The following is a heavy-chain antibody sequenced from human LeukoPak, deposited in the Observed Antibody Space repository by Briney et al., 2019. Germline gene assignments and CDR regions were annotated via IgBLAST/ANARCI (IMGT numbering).Heavy chain of an antibody. D-gene: IGHD4-17*01. Sequence: GGSLRLSCAASGFTFSSYAMHWARQAPGKGLEWVAVISYDGSNKYYADSVKGRFTISRDNSKNTLYLQMNSLRAEDTAVYYCAREVNGDYGGGLDYWGQGTLVTVSS. CDR2: ISYDGSNK. J-gene: IGHJ4*02. CDR1: GFTFSSYA. V-gene: IGHV3-30-3*01. CDR3: AREVNGDYGGGLDY.